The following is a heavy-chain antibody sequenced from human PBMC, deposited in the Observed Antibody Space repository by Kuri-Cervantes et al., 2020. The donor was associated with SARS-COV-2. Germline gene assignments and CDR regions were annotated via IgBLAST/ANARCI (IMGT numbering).Heavy chain of an antibody. CDR2: LRYDGGEK. V-gene: IGHV3-30*02. CDR3: AKDPLYRGTYDLGKLDY. J-gene: IGHJ4*02. CDR1: GFTFNNYG. D-gene: IGHD3-3*01. Sequence: GESLKISCAASGFTFNNYGMHWVRQAPGKGLEWVAFLRYDGGEKHYADSVKGRFTISRDSSKSTLYLEMNSLRVEDTAVYYCAKDPLYRGTYDLGKLDYWGRGTLVTVSS.